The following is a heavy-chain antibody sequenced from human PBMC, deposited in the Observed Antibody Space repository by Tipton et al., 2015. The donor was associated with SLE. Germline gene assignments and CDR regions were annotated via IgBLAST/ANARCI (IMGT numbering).Heavy chain of an antibody. Sequence: TLSLTCTVSGGSISGYYWSWIRQPAGKGLEWIGRIYTGGNTKYNPSLASRVTLSADASKAQFSLKLTSVTAADTAVYYCVVCSPSSCAYFDYWGQGRLVTVSS. D-gene: IGHD2-2*01. J-gene: IGHJ4*02. V-gene: IGHV4-4*07. CDR2: IYTGGNT. CDR1: GGSISGYY. CDR3: VVCSPSSCAYFDY.